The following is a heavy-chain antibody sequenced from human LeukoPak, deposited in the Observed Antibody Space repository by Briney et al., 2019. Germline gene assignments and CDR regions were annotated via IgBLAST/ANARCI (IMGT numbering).Heavy chain of an antibody. D-gene: IGHD3-10*01. V-gene: IGHV4-34*01. J-gene: IGHJ4*02. CDR2: INHSGST. CDR3: ARRWANYYGSGSSRLDY. Sequence: ASQTLSLTCAVYGGSFSGYYWSWIRQPPRKGLEWIGEINHSGSTNYNPSLKSRVTISVDTSKNQFSLKLSSVTAADTAVYYCARRWANYYGSGSSRLDYWGQGTLVTVSS. CDR1: GGSFSGYY.